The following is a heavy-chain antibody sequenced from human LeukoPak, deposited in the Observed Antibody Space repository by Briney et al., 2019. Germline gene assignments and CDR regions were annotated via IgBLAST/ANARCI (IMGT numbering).Heavy chain of an antibody. Sequence: ASVKVSCKVSGYTLTELSLHWVRQAPGKGLEWKGRFDPEDGETIYARKFQGRVTMTEDTSTDTAYMELSSLRSEDTAVYFCAASLTTGGYYGMDVWGQGTTVTVSS. CDR3: AASLTTGGYYGMDV. CDR2: FDPEDGET. J-gene: IGHJ6*02. D-gene: IGHD1-1*01. CDR1: GYTLTELS. V-gene: IGHV1-24*01.